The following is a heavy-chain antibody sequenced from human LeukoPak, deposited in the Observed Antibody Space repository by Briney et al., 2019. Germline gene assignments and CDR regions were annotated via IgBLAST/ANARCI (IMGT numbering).Heavy chain of an antibody. Sequence: GGSLRLSCVASGFTFSSYAMTWVRQAPGKGLEWVSGISWNGGITGYADSVKGRFIISRDNAQSSLYLQMKSLRVEDTALYYCARVDYDSSGADFDYWGQGTLVTVSS. J-gene: IGHJ4*02. D-gene: IGHD3-22*01. CDR2: ISWNGGIT. CDR1: GFTFSSYA. V-gene: IGHV3-20*04. CDR3: ARVDYDSSGADFDY.